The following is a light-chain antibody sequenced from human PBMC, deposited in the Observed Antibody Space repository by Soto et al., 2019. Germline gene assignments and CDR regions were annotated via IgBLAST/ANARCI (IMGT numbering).Light chain of an antibody. CDR2: EVT. J-gene: IGLJ1*01. CDR1: SSDIGAYDY. Sequence: QSVLTQPASLSGSPGQSITISCTGTSSDIGAYDYVSWYQQHPGKAPKLMIYEVTQRPSGVPDRFSGSKSGNTASLTVSGLQAEDEADYYCSSFAGNNNRGVFGSGTKVTVL. V-gene: IGLV2-8*01. CDR3: SSFAGNNNRGV.